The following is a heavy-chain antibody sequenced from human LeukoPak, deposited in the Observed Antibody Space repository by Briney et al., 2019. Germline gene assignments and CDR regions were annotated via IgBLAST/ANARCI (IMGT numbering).Heavy chain of an antibody. V-gene: IGHV4-61*08. CDR1: GGSISSGGYY. D-gene: IGHD6-6*01. CDR3: ARGRRYSSSSYPHYYYYYGMDV. J-gene: IGHJ6*02. Sequence: SETLSLTCTVSGGSISSGGYYWSWIRQHPGKGLEWIGYISYAGGTNYNPSLKSRVTISLDTSKKQVSLKLNSVTAADTAVYYCARGRRYSSSSYPHYYYYYGMDVWGQGTTVTVSS. CDR2: ISYAGGT.